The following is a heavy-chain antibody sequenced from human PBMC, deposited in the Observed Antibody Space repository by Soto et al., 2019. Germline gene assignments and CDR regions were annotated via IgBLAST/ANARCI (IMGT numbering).Heavy chain of an antibody. CDR1: GYTFTSYG. D-gene: IGHD2-2*01. Sequence: ASVKVSCKASGYTFTSYGISWVRQAPGQGLEWMGWISAINGKANYAQKIQGRVTITADKSTSTAYMELSSLRSEDTAVYYCAGYERPPGYCSSTSCYHYYGMDVWGQGTTVTVSS. V-gene: IGHV1-18*01. J-gene: IGHJ6*02. CDR2: ISAINGKA. CDR3: AGYERPPGYCSSTSCYHYYGMDV.